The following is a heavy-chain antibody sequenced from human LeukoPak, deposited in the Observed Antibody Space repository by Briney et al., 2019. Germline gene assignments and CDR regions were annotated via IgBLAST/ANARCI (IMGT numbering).Heavy chain of an antibody. V-gene: IGHV3-53*01. D-gene: IGHD6-13*01. CDR3: ARDNAPAGGGLDY. J-gene: IGHJ4*02. CDR1: GLTVSGNH. CDR2: IYTGGIT. Sequence: GGSLRLSCAASGLTVSGNHMAWVRQAPGKGLEWVSVIYTGGITYYADSVQGRFIISRDTSRNTLYLQMNSLRVEDTALYYCARDNAPAGGGLDYWGQGTHVTVSS.